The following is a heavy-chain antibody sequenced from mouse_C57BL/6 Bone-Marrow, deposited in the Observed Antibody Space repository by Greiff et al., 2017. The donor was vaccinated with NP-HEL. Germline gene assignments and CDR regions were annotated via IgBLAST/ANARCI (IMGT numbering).Heavy chain of an antibody. V-gene: IGHV1-81*01. CDR1: GYTFTSYG. CDR3: AREDYSPWFAY. CDR2: IYPRSGNT. Sequence: QVQLQQSGAELARPGASVKLSCKASGYTFTSYGISWVKQRTGQGLEWIGEIYPRSGNTYYNEKFKGKATLPADKSSSTAYMELRSLTSEDSAVCFCAREDYSPWFAYWGQGTLVTVSA. D-gene: IGHD2-12*01. J-gene: IGHJ3*01.